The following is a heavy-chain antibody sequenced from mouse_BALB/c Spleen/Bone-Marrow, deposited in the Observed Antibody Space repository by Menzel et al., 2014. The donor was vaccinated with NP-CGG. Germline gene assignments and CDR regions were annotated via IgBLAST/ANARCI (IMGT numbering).Heavy chain of an antibody. D-gene: IGHD2-3*01. CDR3: ARWLLRYYAMDD. J-gene: IGHJ4*01. CDR2: IDPSDSYT. V-gene: IGHV1-69*02. Sequence: QVQLQQSGAELVKPGASVKLSCKASGYTFXSYWMHWVKQRPGQGLEWIGEIDPSDSYTNYNKKFKGKATLTVDKSSSTAYMQLSSLTSEDSAVYFCARWLLRYYAMDDWGQGTSVTVSS. CDR1: GYTFXSYW.